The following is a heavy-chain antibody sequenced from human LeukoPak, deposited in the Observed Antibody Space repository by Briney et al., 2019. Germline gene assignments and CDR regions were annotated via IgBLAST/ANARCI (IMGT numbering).Heavy chain of an antibody. CDR2: IYYSGST. V-gene: IGHV4-59*01. D-gene: IGHD3-3*01. CDR1: GGSISNYY. Sequence: SETLSLTCTVSGGSISNYYWSWVRQPPGKGLEWIGYIYYSGSTNYNPSLKSRVTISVETSKNQFSLKLSSVTAADTAVYYCARGVDFWSGYPPYYFDYWGQGTLVTVSS. J-gene: IGHJ4*02. CDR3: ARGVDFWSGYPPYYFDY.